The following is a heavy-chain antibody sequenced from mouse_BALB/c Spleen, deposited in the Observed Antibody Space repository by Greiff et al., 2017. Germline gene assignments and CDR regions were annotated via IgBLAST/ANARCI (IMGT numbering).Heavy chain of an antibody. J-gene: IGHJ4*01. CDR3: ARHEDYGNYVGAMDY. D-gene: IGHD2-1*01. V-gene: IGHV5-9-3*01. CDR1: GFTFSSYA. CDR2: ISSGGSYT. Sequence: EVMLVESGGGLVKPGGSLKLSCAASGFTFSSYAMSWVRQTPEKRLEWVATISSGGSYTYYPDSVKGRFTISRDNAKNTLYLQMSSLRSEDTAMYYCARHEDYGNYVGAMDYWGQGTSVTVSS.